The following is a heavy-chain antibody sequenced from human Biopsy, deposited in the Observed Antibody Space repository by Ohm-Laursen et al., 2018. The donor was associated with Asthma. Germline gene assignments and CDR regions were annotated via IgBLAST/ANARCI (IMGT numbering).Heavy chain of an antibody. J-gene: IGHJ4*02. CDR2: FNPSGGST. D-gene: IGHD1/OR15-1a*01. Sequence: ASVKVSCKASGYSFTSDYIHWVRQAPGQGLEWMGIFNPSGGSTSYAQKFQGRVTMTRDTSMSTVYMELSSLRSEDTAVYYCARPSGTNPHYFDYWGQGTLVTVSS. CDR1: GYSFTSDY. CDR3: ARPSGTNPHYFDY. V-gene: IGHV1-46*01.